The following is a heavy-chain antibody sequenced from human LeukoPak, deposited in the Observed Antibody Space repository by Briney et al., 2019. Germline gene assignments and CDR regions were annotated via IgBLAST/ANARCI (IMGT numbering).Heavy chain of an antibody. Sequence: PSETLSLTCAVSGASISSSNYYWRWVRQSPGKGLEWIGNIYSSGNTYYNPSLKSRVTMYIDTSKNQFSLKLSSVTAADTAMYYCARHPGYYYYYMDVWGKGTTVTISS. J-gene: IGHJ6*03. CDR3: ARHPGYYYYYMDV. CDR1: GASISSSNYY. D-gene: IGHD3-10*01. V-gene: IGHV4-39*01. CDR2: IYSSGNT.